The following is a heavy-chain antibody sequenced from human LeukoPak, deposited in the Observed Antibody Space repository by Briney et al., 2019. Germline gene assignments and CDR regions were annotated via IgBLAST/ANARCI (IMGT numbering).Heavy chain of an antibody. J-gene: IGHJ2*01. CDR2: INSDSRDI. CDR3: ARGKAGDDTNWFSDL. CDR1: GFPCSGYW. V-gene: IGHV3-74*01. D-gene: IGHD3-10*01. Sequence: GVSLRLPCAACGFPCSGYWMHWVRQARGRGLVWVSLINSDSRDIKYAASGKGRFTISRDNAKNTLYLQMNSLRAEDTAVYYCARGKAGDDTNWFSDLWGRGTLVTVSS.